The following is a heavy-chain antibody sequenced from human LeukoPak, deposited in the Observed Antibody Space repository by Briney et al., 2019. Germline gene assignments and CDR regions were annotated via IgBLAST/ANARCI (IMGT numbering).Heavy chain of an antibody. CDR3: ARTYSRGGFDS. Sequence: ASVRVSCKASGDTFTVNFIHWLRQAPGQGLEWMGWINPNSDDTNYSQKFRGRVTMTRDTSISTAYMELSSLTSDDTAVYYCARTYSRGGFDSWGQGSLVSVSS. V-gene: IGHV1-2*02. J-gene: IGHJ4*02. CDR1: GDTFTVNF. CDR2: INPNSDDT. D-gene: IGHD5-18*01.